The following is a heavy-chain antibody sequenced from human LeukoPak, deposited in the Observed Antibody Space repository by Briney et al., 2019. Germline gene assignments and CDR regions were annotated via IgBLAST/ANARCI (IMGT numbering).Heavy chain of an antibody. V-gene: IGHV3-15*01. CDR1: GFTFNNAW. Sequence: GGSLRLSCAASGFTFNNAWMNWVRQSPGKGLEWVGRIKSKSDGGTRDYAAPVKGRFIISRDDSRNTLYLQTNSLKTEDTGVYYCTNGVAYWGQGTLVSVSS. J-gene: IGHJ4*02. CDR3: TNGVAY. D-gene: IGHD3-16*01. CDR2: IKSKSDGGTR.